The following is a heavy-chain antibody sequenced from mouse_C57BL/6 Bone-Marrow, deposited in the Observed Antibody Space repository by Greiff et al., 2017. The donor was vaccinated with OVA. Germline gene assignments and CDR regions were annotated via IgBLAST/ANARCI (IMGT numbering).Heavy chain of an antibody. Sequence: VQLKESGPELVKPGASVKISCKASGYSFTGYYMHWVKQSHGNILDWIGYIYPYNGVSSYTQNFQGKATLTVDKSSSTAYMELRSLTSEDSAVYYCATRLSGAMDYWGQGTSVTVSS. J-gene: IGHJ4*01. CDR2: IYPYNGVS. V-gene: IGHV1-31*01. CDR3: ATRLSGAMDY. CDR1: GYSFTGYY.